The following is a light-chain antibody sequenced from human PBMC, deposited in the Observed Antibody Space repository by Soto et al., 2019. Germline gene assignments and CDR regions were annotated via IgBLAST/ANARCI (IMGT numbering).Light chain of an antibody. V-gene: IGLV3-21*01. CDR2: YDS. Sequence: SYELTQPPSVSVAPGKTARITCGGNNIGSNSVHWYQQKPGQAPVLGIYYDSDRPSGIPERFSGSNSGNTATLTISRVEAGDEADYYCQVWESSSAHVVFVGGTQVTVL. CDR3: QVWESSSAHVV. CDR1: NIGSNS. J-gene: IGLJ2*01.